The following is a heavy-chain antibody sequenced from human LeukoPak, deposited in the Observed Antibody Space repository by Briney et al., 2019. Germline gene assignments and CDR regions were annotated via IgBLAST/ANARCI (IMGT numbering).Heavy chain of an antibody. V-gene: IGHV3-53*01. Sequence: GGSLRLSCAASGFSVSNKYMSWVRQAPGKGLEWVSVIYTGGDTYYADSVRGRFTISRDNSKNTVNLQMNSLRAEDTALYYCARSLPVLLWFGSWGQGTLVTVSS. CDR2: IYTGGDT. J-gene: IGHJ4*02. CDR3: ARSLPVLLWFGS. CDR1: GFSVSNKY. D-gene: IGHD3-10*01.